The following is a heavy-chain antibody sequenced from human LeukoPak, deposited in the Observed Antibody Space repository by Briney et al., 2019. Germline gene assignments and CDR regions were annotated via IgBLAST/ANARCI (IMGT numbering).Heavy chain of an antibody. CDR2: INPNSGDT. CDR1: GYPFTDQF. Sequence: ASVRVSCKASGYPFTDQFINWVRQAPGRGLEWMGWINPNSGDTNYEQRFQGRVTMTRDTSISTAYMDLTRLASDDTAVYYCARGHYSGTYPLHWFDPWGQGTLVTVSS. V-gene: IGHV1-2*02. CDR3: ARGHYSGTYPLHWFDP. J-gene: IGHJ5*02. D-gene: IGHD1-26*01.